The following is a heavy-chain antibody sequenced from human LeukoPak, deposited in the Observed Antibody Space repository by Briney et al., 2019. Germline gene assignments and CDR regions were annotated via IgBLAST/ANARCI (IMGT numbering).Heavy chain of an antibody. V-gene: IGHV1-18*04. CDR1: GYTFTGYY. J-gene: IGHJ4*02. D-gene: IGHD2-2*01. CDR3: ARDLEYCGSTNCHPSDY. CDR2: ISAYDGNT. Sequence: VASVKVSCKASGYTFTGYYMHWVRQAPGQGLEWVGWISAYDGNTNYAQKLQGRVTMTTDTSTSTAYMEVRSLRSDDTAVYYCARDLEYCGSTNCHPSDYWGQGTLVTVSS.